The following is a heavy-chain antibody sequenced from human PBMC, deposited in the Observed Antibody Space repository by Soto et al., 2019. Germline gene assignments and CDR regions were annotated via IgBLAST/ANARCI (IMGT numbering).Heavy chain of an antibody. CDR3: ARGDYYDSSGPFSDAFDI. CDR1: GFTFSSYW. V-gene: IGHV3-7*04. D-gene: IGHD3-22*01. J-gene: IGHJ3*02. Sequence: PGGSLRLSCAASGFTFSSYWMSWVRQAPGKGLEWVANIKQDGSEKYYVDSVKGRFTISRDNAKNSLYLQMNSLRAEDTAVYYCARGDYYDSSGPFSDAFDIWGRGTMVTVSS. CDR2: IKQDGSEK.